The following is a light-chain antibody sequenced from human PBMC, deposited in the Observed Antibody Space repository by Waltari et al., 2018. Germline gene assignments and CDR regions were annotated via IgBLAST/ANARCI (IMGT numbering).Light chain of an antibody. V-gene: IGKV1-5*03. CDR1: QSINNW. CDR2: KAS. Sequence: DIQMTQSPSNLSASVGDIVTITCRASQSINNWLAWYQQKPGKAPKLLIYKASSLESGVPSRFSGSGSGTEFTLTISSLQPDDFATYYCQHYITYPYTFGGGTQVEI. CDR3: QHYITYPYT. J-gene: IGKJ4*01.